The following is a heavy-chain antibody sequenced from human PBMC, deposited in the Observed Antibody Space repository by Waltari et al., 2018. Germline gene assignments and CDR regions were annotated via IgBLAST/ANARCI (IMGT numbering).Heavy chain of an antibody. J-gene: IGHJ4*02. CDR2: IKQDGSEK. CDR1: GFTFSSYW. Sequence: EVQLVESGGGLVQPGGSLRLSCAASGFTFSSYWMSWVRQAPGKGLEWVANIKQDGSEKYYVDSVKGRFTISRDNAKNSLYLQMNSLRAEDTAVYYCARPFGVVMISDYFDYWGQGTLVTVSS. CDR3: ARPFGVVMISDYFDY. V-gene: IGHV3-7*01. D-gene: IGHD3-3*01.